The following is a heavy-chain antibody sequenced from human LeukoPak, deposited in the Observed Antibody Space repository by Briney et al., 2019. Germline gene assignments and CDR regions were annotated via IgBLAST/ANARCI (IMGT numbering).Heavy chain of an antibody. D-gene: IGHD6-6*01. CDR2: MNPNSGNT. CDR3: ARTYSSSSRYYYYMDV. J-gene: IGHJ6*03. Sequence: ASVKVSCKASGYTFTSYDINWVRQATGQGLEWMGWMNPNSGNTGYAQKFQGRVTITRNTSISTAYMELSSLRSEDTAVYYCARTYSSSSRYYYYMDVWGKGTTVTVSS. CDR1: GYTFTSYD. V-gene: IGHV1-8*03.